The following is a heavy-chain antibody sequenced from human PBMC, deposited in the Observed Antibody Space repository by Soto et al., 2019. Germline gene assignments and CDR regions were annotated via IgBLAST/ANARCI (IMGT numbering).Heavy chain of an antibody. Sequence: PGGSLRLSCAASGFTVSSNYMSWVRQAPGKGLEWVSVIYSGGSTYYADSVKGRFTISRDNSKNTLYLQMNSLRAEDTAVYYFARDRRTTRGYYYYYYMDVWGKGTTVTVSS. V-gene: IGHV3-66*01. D-gene: IGHD1-1*01. CDR1: GFTVSSNY. CDR2: IYSGGST. CDR3: ARDRRTTRGYYYYYYMDV. J-gene: IGHJ6*03.